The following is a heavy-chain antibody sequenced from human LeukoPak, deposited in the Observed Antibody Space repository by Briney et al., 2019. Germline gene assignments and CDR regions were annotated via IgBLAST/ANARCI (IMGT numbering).Heavy chain of an antibody. J-gene: IGHJ6*02. CDR2: IGSSGSPT. V-gene: IGHV3-48*02. Sequence: GGSLRLSRAASGFAFSSYNMNWVRQAPGKGLEWISYIGSSGSPTHYADSVGGRFTISRDNAKNSLYLQMNSLRDEDTAVYFCARRPYSDTSGRLSDVWGQGTTVTVSS. D-gene: IGHD3-22*01. CDR3: ARRPYSDTSGRLSDV. CDR1: GFAFSSYN.